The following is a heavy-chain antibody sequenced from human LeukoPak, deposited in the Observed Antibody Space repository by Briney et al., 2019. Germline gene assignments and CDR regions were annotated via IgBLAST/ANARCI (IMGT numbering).Heavy chain of an antibody. Sequence: GGSLRLSCAASGFTFSDYGMSWVRQAPGKGLEWVSAITGNDVTTYYADSVKGRFTISRDNSKNTLYLQMNSLRAEDTATYYCAKIGGYFDLWGRGSLLTVSS. CDR1: GFTFSDYG. V-gene: IGHV3-23*01. J-gene: IGHJ2*01. CDR3: AKIGGYFDL. CDR2: ITGNDVTT.